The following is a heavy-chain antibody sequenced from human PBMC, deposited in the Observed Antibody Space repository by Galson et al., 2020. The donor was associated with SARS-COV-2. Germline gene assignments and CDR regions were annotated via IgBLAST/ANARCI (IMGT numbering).Heavy chain of an antibody. CDR2: ISAYNGHT. J-gene: IGHJ6*02. CDR3: ARGMVVDDHGDYEPYYYFYGMDV. CDR1: GYTFTSYG. D-gene: IGHD4-17*01. V-gene: IGHV1-18*01. Sequence: ASVKVSCKASGYTFTSYGISWVRQAPGQGLEWMGWISAYNGHTNYLQKLQGRVTMPTDTSTSTAYMELRSLRSDDTAVYYCARGMVVDDHGDYEPYYYFYGMDVWGQGTTVTVSS.